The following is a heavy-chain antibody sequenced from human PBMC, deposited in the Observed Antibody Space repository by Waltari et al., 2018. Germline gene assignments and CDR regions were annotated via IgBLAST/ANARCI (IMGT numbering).Heavy chain of an antibody. J-gene: IGHJ4*02. Sequence: QVQLQESGPGLVKPSETLSLTCTVSGYSISSGHYGDWTRQPPGKGLEWLGSVYHSGSTYNNPSLKSRVTISVDTSKNQFSLRLSSVTAADTAVYYCARVVTRSSSFFDYWGQGTLVTVSS. CDR1: GYSISSGHY. CDR3: ARVVTRSSSFFDY. V-gene: IGHV4-38-2*02. D-gene: IGHD6-6*01. CDR2: VYHSGST.